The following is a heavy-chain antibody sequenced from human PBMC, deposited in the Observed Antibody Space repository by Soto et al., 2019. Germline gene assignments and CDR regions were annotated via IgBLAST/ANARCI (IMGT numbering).Heavy chain of an antibody. D-gene: IGHD3-10*01. CDR1: GFTFSSYA. V-gene: IGHV3-23*01. CDR2: ISGSGGST. CDR3: AKDKTGFGELLYDY. Sequence: PGGSLRLSCAASGFTFSSYAMSWVRQAPGKGLEWVSGISGSGGSTDYADSVKGRFTISRDNSKNTLYLQMNSLRAEDTAVYYCAKDKTGFGELLYDYWGQGILVTVSS. J-gene: IGHJ4*02.